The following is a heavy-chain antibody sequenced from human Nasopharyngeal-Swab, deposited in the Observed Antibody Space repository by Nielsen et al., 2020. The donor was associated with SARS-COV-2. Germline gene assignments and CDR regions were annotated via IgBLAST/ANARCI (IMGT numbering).Heavy chain of an antibody. J-gene: IGHJ4*02. V-gene: IGHV1-18*01. CDR2: ISVYNADR. D-gene: IGHD5-18*01. CDR3: ARDVEEWLVVPSLSFDH. CDR1: GYSFRSYG. Sequence: ASVKVSCKASGYSFRSYGINWVRQAPGQGLEWMGWISVYNADRNYAEKFQGRVSMTTDTSTTTAYMELRGLRSDDTAMYYCARDVEEWLVVPSLSFDHWGQGTLVTVPS.